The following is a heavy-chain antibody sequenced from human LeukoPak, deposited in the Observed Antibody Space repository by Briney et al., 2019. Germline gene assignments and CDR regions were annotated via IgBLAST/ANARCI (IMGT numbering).Heavy chain of an antibody. CDR2: ISSSSSYI. V-gene: IGHV3-21*01. J-gene: IGHJ4*02. CDR3: ARDPYCSSTSCYLDY. CDR1: GFTFSSYS. D-gene: IGHD2-2*01. Sequence: GGSLRLSCAASGFTFSSYSMNWVRQAPGKGLEWVSSISSSSSYIYYADSVKGRFTISRDNAKNPLYLQMNSLRAEDTAVYYCARDPYCSSTSCYLDYWGQGTLVTVSS.